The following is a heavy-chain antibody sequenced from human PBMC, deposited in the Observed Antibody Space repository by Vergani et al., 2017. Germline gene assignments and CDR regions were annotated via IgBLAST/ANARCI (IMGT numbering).Heavy chain of an antibody. J-gene: IGHJ6*02. V-gene: IGHV3-23*04. CDR1: GFDFSQAW. CDR2: ISGSGGNT. D-gene: IGHD2-2*01. Sequence: EVRLVESGGGLVKPGGSLRLSCQVSGFDFSQAWMNWVRQSPGKGLEWVSGISGSGGNTYYANSVKGRFTISRDNSKNTLYLQMNSLRADDTAVYYCAKGVYCSSTSCYEGRGYYYGMGVWGQGTTVTFSS. CDR3: AKGVYCSSTSCYEGRGYYYGMGV.